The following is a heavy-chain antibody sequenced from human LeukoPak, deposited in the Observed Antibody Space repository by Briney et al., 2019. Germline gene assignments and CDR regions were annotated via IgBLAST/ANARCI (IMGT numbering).Heavy chain of an antibody. D-gene: IGHD3-22*01. CDR1: GGSMSNYY. CDR2: IYYSGST. CDR3: ARSYYYYSSGSYHGAFDM. J-gene: IGHJ3*02. V-gene: IGHV4-59*01. Sequence: SETLSLTCTVSGGSMSNYYWSWIRQPPGKGLEWIGCIYYSGSTNYNPSLRSRVTISVDTSKNQFSLKLSSVTAADTAVFYCARSYYYYSSGSYHGAFDMWGQGTMVIVSS.